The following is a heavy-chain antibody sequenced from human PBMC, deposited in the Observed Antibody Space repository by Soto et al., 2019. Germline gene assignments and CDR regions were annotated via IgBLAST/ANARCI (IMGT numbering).Heavy chain of an antibody. CDR3: ASMIGDPVLSFDS. J-gene: IGHJ5*01. D-gene: IGHD3-10*02. CDR2: IFYSGST. Sequence: QVQLQDSGPGLVKPSATLSLTCTVSGGSISSYYWSWIRQPPGKGLEWIGFIFYSGSTSYNPSLKSRVTISIDTSEYQFSLKLNSVTAADTAVYYCASMIGDPVLSFDSWGQGTLVAVSS. CDR1: GGSISSYY. V-gene: IGHV4-59*01.